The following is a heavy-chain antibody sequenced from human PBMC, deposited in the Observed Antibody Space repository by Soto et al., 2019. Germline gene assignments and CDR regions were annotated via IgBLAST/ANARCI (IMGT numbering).Heavy chain of an antibody. D-gene: IGHD4-4*01. J-gene: IGHJ4*02. CDR3: ARAIECYTNSSGFDN. CDR2: IWYDGSNK. CDR1: GFTFSSYG. V-gene: IGHV3-33*01. Sequence: LRLSCAASGFTFSSYGMHWVRQAPGRGLEWVAVIWYDGSNKHYADPVKGRFTISRDNSKNTLSLQMNSLRAEDTAIYYCARAIECYTNSSGFDNWGQGTLVTVSS.